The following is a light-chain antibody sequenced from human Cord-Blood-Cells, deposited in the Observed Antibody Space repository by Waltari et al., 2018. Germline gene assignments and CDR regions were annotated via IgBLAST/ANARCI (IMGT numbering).Light chain of an antibody. CDR1: QSISSY. J-gene: IGKJ2*01. CDR2: AAS. CDR3: QQSYSTPYT. V-gene: IGKV1-39*01. Sequence: DIQMTQSPSSLSASVGDRVTITCRASQSISSYLNCYQQKPGKAPKLLIYAASSLQSGVPSRFSGSGSGTDVTLSISSLQPEDVATYYCQQSYSTPYTFGQGTKLEIK.